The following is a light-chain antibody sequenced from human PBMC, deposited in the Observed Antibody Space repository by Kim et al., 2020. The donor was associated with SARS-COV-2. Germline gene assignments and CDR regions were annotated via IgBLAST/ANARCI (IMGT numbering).Light chain of an antibody. CDR1: KLGNKY. J-gene: IGLJ2*01. CDR2: KDT. Sequence: YELTQPPSVSVSPGQTANITCSGDKLGNKYACWYQQKPGQSPVLVIFKDTKRPSGIPERFSGSNSGNTATLTISGTQAMDEADYYCQAWDSSTVVFGGGT. V-gene: IGLV3-1*01. CDR3: QAWDSSTVV.